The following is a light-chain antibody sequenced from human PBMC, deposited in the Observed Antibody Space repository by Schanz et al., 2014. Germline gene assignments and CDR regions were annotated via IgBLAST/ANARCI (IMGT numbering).Light chain of an antibody. CDR1: SSDVGGYDS. V-gene: IGLV2-14*01. J-gene: IGLJ2*01. CDR2: EVS. CDR3: QSYDSSLSGSV. Sequence: QSALTQPASVSGSPGQSITISCTGTSSDVGGYDSVSWYQHHPGKAPKLMIYEVSKRPSGVPDRFSGSKSGTSASLAITGLQAEDEADYYCQSYDSSLSGSVFGGGTKLTVL.